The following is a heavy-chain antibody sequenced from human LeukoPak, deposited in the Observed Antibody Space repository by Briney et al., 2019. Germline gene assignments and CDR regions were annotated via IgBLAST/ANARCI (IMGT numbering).Heavy chain of an antibody. D-gene: IGHD2-2*02. CDR3: ARASLDIVVVPAAIGDY. V-gene: IGHV1-18*01. CDR1: GYTFNSYS. Sequence: ASVKVSCKASGYTFNSYSVSWVRQAPGQGLEWMGWISAYNGNTNYAQKLQGRVTMTTDTSTSTAYMELRSLRSDDTAVYYCARASLDIVVVPAAIGDYWGQGTLVTVSS. CDR2: ISAYNGNT. J-gene: IGHJ4*02.